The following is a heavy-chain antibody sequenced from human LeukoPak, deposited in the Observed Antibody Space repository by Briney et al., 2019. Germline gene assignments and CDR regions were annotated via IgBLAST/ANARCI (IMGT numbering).Heavy chain of an antibody. V-gene: IGHV5-51*01. Sequence: GEPLKISCKGSGYSLTSYWIGWVRQIPGKGLEWMGIIYPGDSDTRYSPSFQGQVTISADKSISTAYLQWSSLKASDTAMYYCARFSGYDTSWFDPWGQGTLVTVSS. CDR2: IYPGDSDT. J-gene: IGHJ5*02. CDR1: GYSLTSYW. CDR3: ARFSGYDTSWFDP. D-gene: IGHD5-12*01.